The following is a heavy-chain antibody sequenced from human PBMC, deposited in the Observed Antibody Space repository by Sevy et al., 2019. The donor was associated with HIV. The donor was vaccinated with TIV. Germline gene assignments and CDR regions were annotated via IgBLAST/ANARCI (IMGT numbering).Heavy chain of an antibody. CDR3: AKDFLLRFLEWLNKDEYYYGMDV. J-gene: IGHJ6*02. V-gene: IGHV3-30*18. Sequence: GGSLRLSCAASGFTFSSYGMHWVRQAPGKGLEWVAVISYDGSNKYYADSVKGRFTISRDNSKNTLYLQMNSLRAEDTAVYYCAKDFLLRFLEWLNKDEYYYGMDVWGHGTTVTVSS. CDR2: ISYDGSNK. D-gene: IGHD3-3*01. CDR1: GFTFSSYG.